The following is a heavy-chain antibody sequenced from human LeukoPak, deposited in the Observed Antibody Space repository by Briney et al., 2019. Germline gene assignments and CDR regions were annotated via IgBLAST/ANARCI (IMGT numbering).Heavy chain of an antibody. CDR2: ISSSSSYI. CDR3: ARGYCSSTSCYNPYYYMDV. J-gene: IGHJ6*03. D-gene: IGHD2-2*02. Sequence: GGSLRLSCAASGFTFSSYSMNWVRQAPGKGLEWVSSISSSSSYIYYADSVKGRFTISRDNAKNSLYLQMNSLRAEDTAVYYCARGYCSSTSCYNPYYYMDVWGKGTTVTVSS. V-gene: IGHV3-21*01. CDR1: GFTFSSYS.